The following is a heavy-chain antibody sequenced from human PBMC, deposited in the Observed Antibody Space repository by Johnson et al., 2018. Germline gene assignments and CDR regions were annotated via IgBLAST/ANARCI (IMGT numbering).Heavy chain of an antibody. Sequence: QVRLGQAGGGVVQAGMSLRLSCPASGFTFSSYGMHWVRQAPGKGLEWVAVIWYDGSNKYYADPVKGRFTISRENSKNTLYLQMGSLSAEDMAVYYCARAVDRLPDGYFQHWGQGTLVTVSS. J-gene: IGHJ1*01. CDR2: IWYDGSNK. CDR3: ARAVDRLPDGYFQH. D-gene: IGHD3-22*01. CDR1: GFTFSSYG. V-gene: IGHV3-33*01.